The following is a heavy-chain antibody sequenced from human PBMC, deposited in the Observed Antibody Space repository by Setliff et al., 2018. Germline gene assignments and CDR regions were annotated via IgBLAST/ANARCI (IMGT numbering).Heavy chain of an antibody. Sequence: LRLSCSASGFTFSVYAMSWVRQAPGKGLEWVATIFGSGANTYYADSVKGRFTISRDNSKSTLYLQMNSLRAEDTAVYYCAKDGDNYHDSGDYYHEFDYWGQGAQVTVSS. CDR3: AKDGDNYHDSGDYYHEFDY. CDR1: GFTFSVYA. J-gene: IGHJ4*02. CDR2: IFGSGANT. V-gene: IGHV3-23*01. D-gene: IGHD3-22*01.